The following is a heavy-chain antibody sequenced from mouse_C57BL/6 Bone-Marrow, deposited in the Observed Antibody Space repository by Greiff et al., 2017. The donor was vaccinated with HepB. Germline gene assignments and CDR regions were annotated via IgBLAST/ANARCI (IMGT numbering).Heavy chain of an antibody. Sequence: VQLKESGPGLVAPSQSLSITCTVSGFSLTSYGVHWVRQPPGKGLEWLVVIWSDGSTTYNSALKSRLSISKDNSKSQVFLKMNSLQTDDTAMDYCARHGYGNYEFAYWGQGTLVTVSA. CDR2: IWSDGST. CDR1: GFSLTSYG. J-gene: IGHJ3*01. D-gene: IGHD2-10*02. V-gene: IGHV2-6-1*01. CDR3: ARHGYGNYEFAY.